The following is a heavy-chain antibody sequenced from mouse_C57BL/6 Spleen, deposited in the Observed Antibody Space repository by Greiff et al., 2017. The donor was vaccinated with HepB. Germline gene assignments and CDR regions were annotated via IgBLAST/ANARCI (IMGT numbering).Heavy chain of an antibody. CDR3: ARHSSGYLYAMDY. CDR2: IWSDGST. Sequence: VMLVESGPGLVAPSQSLSITCTVSGFSLTSYGVHWVRQPPGKGLEWLVVIWSDGSTTYNSALKSRLSISKDNSKSQVFLKMNSLQTDDTAMYYCARHSSGYLYAMDYWGQGTSVTVSS. CDR1: GFSLTSYG. D-gene: IGHD3-2*02. J-gene: IGHJ4*01. V-gene: IGHV2-6-1*01.